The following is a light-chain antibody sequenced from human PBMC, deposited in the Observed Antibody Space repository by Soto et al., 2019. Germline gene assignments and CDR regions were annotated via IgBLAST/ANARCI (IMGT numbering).Light chain of an antibody. Sequence: NFMLTQPHSVSESPGKTVTISCTHNSGSIASNYVQWYQQRPGSAPTTVIYEDNQRPSGVPDRFSGSIDSSSNSASLTISGLKTEDEADYYCQSYDSSNVIFGGGTKVTVL. CDR2: EDN. J-gene: IGLJ2*01. V-gene: IGLV6-57*03. CDR1: SGSIASNY. CDR3: QSYDSSNVI.